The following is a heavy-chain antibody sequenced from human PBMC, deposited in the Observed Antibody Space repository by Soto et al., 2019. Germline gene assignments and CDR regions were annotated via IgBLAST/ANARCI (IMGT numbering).Heavy chain of an antibody. Sequence: PSETLSLTCTVSGGSISSSSYYWGWIRQPPGKGLEWIGSIYYSGSTYYNPSLKSQVTISVDTSKNQFSLKLSSVTAADTAVYYCARLGPNIVATSNAFDIWGQGTMVTVS. D-gene: IGHD5-12*01. V-gene: IGHV4-39*01. CDR2: IYYSGST. CDR1: GGSISSSSYY. J-gene: IGHJ3*02. CDR3: ARLGPNIVATSNAFDI.